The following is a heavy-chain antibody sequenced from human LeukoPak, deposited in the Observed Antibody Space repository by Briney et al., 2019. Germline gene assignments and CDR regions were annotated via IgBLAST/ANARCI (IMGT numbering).Heavy chain of an antibody. J-gene: IGHJ4*02. CDR2: INPNSGGT. V-gene: IGHV1-2*02. CDR1: GYTFTGYY. CDR3: ARGLLWSGNFDY. Sequence: ASVKVSCKASGYTFTGYYMHWVRQATGQGLEWMGWINPNSGGTNYAQKFQGRVTMTRDTSISTAYMELSRLRSDDTAVYYCARGLLWSGNFDYWGQGTLVTVSS. D-gene: IGHD3-3*01.